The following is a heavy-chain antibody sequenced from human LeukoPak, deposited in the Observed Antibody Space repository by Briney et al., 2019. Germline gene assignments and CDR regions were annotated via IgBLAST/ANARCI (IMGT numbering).Heavy chain of an antibody. V-gene: IGHV3-23*01. CDR2: ISANGGST. CDR3: AKGSSSGWPYYFDY. D-gene: IGHD6-19*01. J-gene: IGHJ4*02. Sequence: PGGSLRLSCAASGFTVSSNYMSWVRQAPGKGLEWVSAISANGGSTYYADSVKGRLTISRDNSKNTLYLQMNSLRADDTAVYYCAKGSSSGWPYYFDYWGQGTLVTVSS. CDR1: GFTVSSNY.